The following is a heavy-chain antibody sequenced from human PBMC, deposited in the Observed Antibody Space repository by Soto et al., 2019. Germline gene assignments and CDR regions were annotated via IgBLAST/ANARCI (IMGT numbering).Heavy chain of an antibody. J-gene: IGHJ6*02. V-gene: IGHV6-1*01. CDR1: GNSVSSNSAA. CDR2: TYYRSKWYN. D-gene: IGHD3-10*02. Sequence: SQTLSLTCVISGNSVSSNSAAWIWIRQSPSRGLEWLGRTYYRSKWYNDYAVSVKSRITINPDTSKNQFSLHLDSVIPEDTAVDFCAGVCSFRRMDVWGQGTPVTVSS. CDR3: AGVCSFRRMDV.